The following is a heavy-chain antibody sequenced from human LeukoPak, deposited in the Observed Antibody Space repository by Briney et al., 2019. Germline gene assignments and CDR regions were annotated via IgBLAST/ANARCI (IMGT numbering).Heavy chain of an antibody. CDR3: AKGRVPAAIGWFDP. CDR2: ISYDGSNK. D-gene: IGHD2-2*01. J-gene: IGHJ5*02. CDR1: GFTFSSYS. Sequence: PGGSLRLSCAASGFTFSSYSMNWVRQAPGKGLEWVAVISYDGSNKYYADSVKGRFTISRDNSKNTLYLQMNSLRAEDTAVYYCAKGRVPAAIGWFDPWGQGTLVTVSS. V-gene: IGHV3-30*18.